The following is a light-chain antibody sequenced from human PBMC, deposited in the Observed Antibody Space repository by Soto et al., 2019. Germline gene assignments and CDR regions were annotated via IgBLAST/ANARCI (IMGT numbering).Light chain of an antibody. CDR2: DVT. CDR3: TSYTISSTLV. CDR1: SGDIGRYDY. Sequence: SLLTQPASVSGSPGQSITISCTGTSGDIGRYDYVSWYQQHPGKAPKLMIFDVTNRPSGVSNRFSASKSGNTASLTISGLQAEDEADYYCTSYTISSTLVFGGGTKVTVL. J-gene: IGLJ3*02. V-gene: IGLV2-14*03.